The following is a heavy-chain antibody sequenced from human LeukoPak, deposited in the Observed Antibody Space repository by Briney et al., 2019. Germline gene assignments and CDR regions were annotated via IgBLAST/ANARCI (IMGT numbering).Heavy chain of an antibody. CDR3: VRDRRWARPFDN. V-gene: IGHV3-7*01. CDR2: IKPDGSEK. D-gene: IGHD6-6*01. CDR1: GFTFSSYW. Sequence: PGGSLRLSCAASGFTFSSYWMSWVRQAPGKGLERVATIKPDGSEKYYVDSVKGRFTISRDSTKNSLYLQMNGLRVEDTGVYSCVRDRRWARPFDNWGQGTLVTVSS. J-gene: IGHJ4*02.